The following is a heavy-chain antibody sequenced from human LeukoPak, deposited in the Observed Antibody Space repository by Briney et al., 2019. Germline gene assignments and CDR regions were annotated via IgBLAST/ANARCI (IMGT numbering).Heavy chain of an antibody. J-gene: IGHJ3*02. CDR2: INPSGGST. D-gene: IGHD1-26*01. Sequence: ASVKVSCKASGYTFTSYYMHWVRQAPGQGLEWMGIINPSGGSTSYAQKFQGRVTMTRDTSTSTVYMELSSLRSEDTAVYYCARFDGGSAPGGHDALDIWGQGTMVTVSS. CDR3: ARFDGGSAPGGHDALDI. V-gene: IGHV1-46*01. CDR1: GYTFTSYY.